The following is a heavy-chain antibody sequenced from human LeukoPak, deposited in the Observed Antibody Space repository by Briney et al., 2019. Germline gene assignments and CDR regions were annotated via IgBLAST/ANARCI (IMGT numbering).Heavy chain of an antibody. V-gene: IGHV3-74*01. D-gene: IGHD6-13*01. CDR3: AKSTDSSSWYEGLYYYYMDV. J-gene: IGHJ6*03. CDR2: INNDGSSA. Sequence: PGGSLRLSCAASGFTFSSYWMHWVRQTPGKGLIYISRINNDGSSANYADSVRGRFTISRDNAENTLYLQMNSLRAEDTAVYYCAKSTDSSSWYEGLYYYYMDVWGKGTTVTVSS. CDR1: GFTFSSYW.